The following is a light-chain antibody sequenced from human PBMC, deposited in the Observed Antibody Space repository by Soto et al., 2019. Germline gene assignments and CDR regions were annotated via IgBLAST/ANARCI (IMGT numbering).Light chain of an antibody. CDR3: QQYYNYPT. V-gene: IGKV1-39*01. CDR1: QSISKY. J-gene: IGKJ1*01. CDR2: STP. Sequence: DIQMTQSPSSLSASVGDRVTLTCRATQSISKYLNWYQQNPGKAPNLLIYSTPTLQRGVPSRFRGSGSGTDFTLPISALRSENLATYYGQQYYNYPTFGQGTKVDI.